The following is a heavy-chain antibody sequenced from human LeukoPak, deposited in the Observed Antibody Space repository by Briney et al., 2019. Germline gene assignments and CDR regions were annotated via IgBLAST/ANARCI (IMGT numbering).Heavy chain of an antibody. D-gene: IGHD6-13*01. V-gene: IGHV1-18*01. CDR3: ARDRIAAALRGYFDY. CDR1: GYTFTSYG. Sequence: GASVKVSCKASGYTFTSYGISWVRQAPGQGLEWMGWISAYNGNTNYAQKLQGRVTMTRDTSTSTVYMELSSLRSEDTAVYYCARDRIAAALRGYFDYWGQGTLVTVSS. CDR2: ISAYNGNT. J-gene: IGHJ4*02.